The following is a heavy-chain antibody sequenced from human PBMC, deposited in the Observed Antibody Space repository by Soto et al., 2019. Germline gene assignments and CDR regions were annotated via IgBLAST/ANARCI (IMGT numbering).Heavy chain of an antibody. CDR3: ARDSSGALQWLNY. Sequence: SGGSLRLSCAASGFTFSSYGMHWVRQAPGKGLEWVAVIWYDGSNKYYADSVKGRFTISRDNSKNTLYLQMNSLRAEDTAVYYCARDSSGALQWLNYWGQGTLVTVSS. J-gene: IGHJ4*02. CDR1: GFTFSSYG. V-gene: IGHV3-33*01. D-gene: IGHD6-19*01. CDR2: IWYDGSNK.